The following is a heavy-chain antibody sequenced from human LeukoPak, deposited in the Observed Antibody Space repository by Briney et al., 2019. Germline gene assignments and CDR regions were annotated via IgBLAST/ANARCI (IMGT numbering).Heavy chain of an antibody. CDR1: GFTFSSYS. V-gene: IGHV3-21*01. J-gene: IGHJ4*02. D-gene: IGHD7-27*01. CDR3: ARDKGNWEHY. Sequence: GGSLRLSCAAPGFTFSSYSMNWVRQAPGKGLEWVSSISSSSSYIYYADSVKGRFTISRDNAKNSLYLQMNSLRAEDTAVYYCARDKGNWEHYWGQGTLVTVSS. CDR2: ISSSSSYI.